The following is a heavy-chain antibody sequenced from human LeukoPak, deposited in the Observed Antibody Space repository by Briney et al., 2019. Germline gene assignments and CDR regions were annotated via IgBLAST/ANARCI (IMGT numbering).Heavy chain of an antibody. CDR1: GFTFSYYT. CDR3: ARVLNYYDSSGYYFSY. V-gene: IGHV3-30-3*01. Sequence: GRSLRLSCAASGFTFSYYTMHWVRQAPGKGLEWVAVISYDGSNEYYADSVKGRFTISRDNSKNTLYLQMNILRVEDTAVYYCARVLNYYDSSGYYFSYWGQGTLVTVSS. CDR2: ISYDGSNE. D-gene: IGHD3-22*01. J-gene: IGHJ4*02.